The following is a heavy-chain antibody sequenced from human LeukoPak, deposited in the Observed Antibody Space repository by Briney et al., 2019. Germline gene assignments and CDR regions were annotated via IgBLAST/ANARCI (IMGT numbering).Heavy chain of an antibody. CDR1: GFTFSSYE. CDR3: ARSPNYKGYFDY. J-gene: IGHJ4*02. Sequence: GGSLRLSCAASGFTFSSYEMNWVRQAPGKGLEWVSYISSSGSTIYYADSVVGRFTISRDNAKNSLYLQMNSLRAEDTAVYYCARSPNYKGYFDYWGQGTLVTVSS. CDR2: ISSSGSTI. D-gene: IGHD3-10*01. V-gene: IGHV3-48*03.